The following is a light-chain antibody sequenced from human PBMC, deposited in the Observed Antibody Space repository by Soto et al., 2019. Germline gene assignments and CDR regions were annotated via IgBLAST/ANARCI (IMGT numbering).Light chain of an antibody. CDR3: QQSYSTPYT. J-gene: IGKJ2*01. V-gene: IGKV1-39*01. Sequence: IQLTQSPSSLSASVGDRVTITCRASQGISSYLAWYQQKPGKAPKLLIYAASTLQSGVPSGFSGSGSGTDFTLTISSLQPEDFATYYCQQSYSTPYTFGQGTKVDIK. CDR2: AAS. CDR1: QGISSY.